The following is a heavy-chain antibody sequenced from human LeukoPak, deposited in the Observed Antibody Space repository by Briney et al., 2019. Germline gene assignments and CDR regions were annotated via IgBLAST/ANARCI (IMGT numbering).Heavy chain of an antibody. Sequence: ASVKVSCKASGYTFTGYYMHWVRQAPGQGLEWMGRINPNSGGTNYAQKFQGRVTMTRDTSISTAYLQWSSLKASDTAMYYCARHKRSSSSQADYYYYMDVWGKGTTVTVSS. J-gene: IGHJ6*03. CDR2: INPNSGGT. D-gene: IGHD6-6*01. V-gene: IGHV1-2*06. CDR1: GYTFTGYY. CDR3: ARHKRSSSSQADYYYYMDV.